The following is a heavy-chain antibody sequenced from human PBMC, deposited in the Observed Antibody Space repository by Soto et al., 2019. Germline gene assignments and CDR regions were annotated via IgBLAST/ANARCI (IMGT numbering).Heavy chain of an antibody. V-gene: IGHV3-7*03. Sequence: PGGSLRLSCAASGFTFSNYWMNWVRQAPGKGLEWVANIKQDGSEKFYVDSLKGRFTISRDNAKNSLFLQMNSLRAEDTAVYYCARGYYDYVWGNYRAYLVFDYWGQGALVTVS. CDR1: GFTFSNYW. CDR3: ARGYYDYVWGNYRAYLVFDY. D-gene: IGHD3-16*02. J-gene: IGHJ4*02. CDR2: IKQDGSEK.